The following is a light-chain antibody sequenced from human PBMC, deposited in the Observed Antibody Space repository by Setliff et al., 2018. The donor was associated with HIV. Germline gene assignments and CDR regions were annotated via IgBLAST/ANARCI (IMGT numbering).Light chain of an antibody. J-gene: IGLJ1*01. CDR2: KNN. CDR1: SSNIGSNT. Sequence: QSALTQPPPASGTPGQRVTISCSGSSSNIGSNTVNWYQQVPGTAPKLLIYKNNQRPSGVPDRFSGSKSGTSASLAISGLQSDDEADYYCAAWDDSLSVFVFGTGTKVTVL. CDR3: AAWDDSLSVFV. V-gene: IGLV1-44*01.